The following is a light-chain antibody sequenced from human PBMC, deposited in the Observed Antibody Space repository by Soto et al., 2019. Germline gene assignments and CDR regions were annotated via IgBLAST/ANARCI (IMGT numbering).Light chain of an antibody. CDR2: AAS. CDR3: QQYNRYST. J-gene: IGKJ1*01. CDR1: QSVSHS. V-gene: IGKV1-39*01. Sequence: DIQITQPPSSLSGSVGDRVTITCRASQSVSHSLHWYQQKPGKAPKLLIYAASRLQSVVPSRFSGSGSGTEFPLTVSRLPQDDFANYYRQQYNRYSTFGQGTKVDNK.